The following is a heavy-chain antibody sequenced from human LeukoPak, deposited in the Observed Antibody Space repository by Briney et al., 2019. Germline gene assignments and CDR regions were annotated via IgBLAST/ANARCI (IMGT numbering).Heavy chain of an antibody. CDR2: ISSSSTTT. J-gene: IGHJ4*02. D-gene: IGHD3-22*01. V-gene: IGHV3-48*02. CDR3: TRLFYYGRSGYYPDH. Sequence: PGGSLRLSCAASGFTFSSYSLNWVRQAPGKGLEWLSFISSSSTTTYFADSVKGRFTISRDNAKNSLYLQMNSLRDEDTAVYYCTRLFYYGRSGYYPDHWGRGTLVTVSS. CDR1: GFTFSSYS.